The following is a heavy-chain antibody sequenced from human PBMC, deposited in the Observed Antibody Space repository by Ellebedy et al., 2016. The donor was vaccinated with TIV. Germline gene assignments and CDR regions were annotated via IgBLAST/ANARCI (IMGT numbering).Heavy chain of an antibody. J-gene: IGHJ5*02. D-gene: IGHD6-13*01. CDR3: AREDSRTNGYWFDP. CDR2: INPNSGGT. Sequence: ASVKVSCKASGGTFSSYAISWVRQAPGQGLEWMGWINPNSGGTNYAQKFQGRVTMTRDTSISTAYMELSRLRSDDTAVYYCAREDSRTNGYWFDPWGQGTLVTVSS. V-gene: IGHV1-2*02. CDR1: GGTFSSYA.